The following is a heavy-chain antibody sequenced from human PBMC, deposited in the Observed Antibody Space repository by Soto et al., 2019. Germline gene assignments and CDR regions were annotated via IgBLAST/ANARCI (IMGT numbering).Heavy chain of an antibody. D-gene: IGHD5-18*01. CDR1: GYNFTCRY. J-gene: IGHJ6*02. CDR3: ARALRGYSYGLGYYYAMDV. CDR2: INPNSGGT. V-gene: IGHV1-2*04. Sequence: SSVRVEYRPSGYNFTCRYMHWDQQAPGQGLEWMGWINPNSGGTNYAQKFQGWVTMTRDTSISTAYMELSRLRSDDTAVYYCARALRGYSYGLGYYYAMDVWGQGTTVTVSS.